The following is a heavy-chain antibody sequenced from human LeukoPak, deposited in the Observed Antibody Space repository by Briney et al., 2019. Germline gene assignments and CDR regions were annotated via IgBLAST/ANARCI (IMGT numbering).Heavy chain of an antibody. Sequence: SETLCLTRTASGVSISSYYWSWIRQPAGKGLEWIGRIYTSGSTNYNPSLKSRVTMSVDTSKNQFSLKLSSVTAADTAVYYCARDALDITMIVPAFSAFDIWGQGTMVTVSS. J-gene: IGHJ3*02. D-gene: IGHD3-22*01. CDR2: IYTSGST. CDR3: ARDALDITMIVPAFSAFDI. CDR1: GVSISSYY. V-gene: IGHV4-4*07.